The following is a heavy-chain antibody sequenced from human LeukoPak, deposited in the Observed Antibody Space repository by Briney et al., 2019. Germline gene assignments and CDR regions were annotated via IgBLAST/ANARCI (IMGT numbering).Heavy chain of an antibody. CDR2: INPNSGGT. V-gene: IGHV1-2*02. Sequence: ASVKVSCKASGYTFTGYYMHWVRQAPGQGLEWMGWINPNSGGTNYAQKFQGRVTMTRDTSISTAYMELSSLRSDDTAVYYCARDRSPLIRGVSGYWGQGTLVTVSS. J-gene: IGHJ4*02. D-gene: IGHD3-10*01. CDR1: GYTFTGYY. CDR3: ARDRSPLIRGVSGY.